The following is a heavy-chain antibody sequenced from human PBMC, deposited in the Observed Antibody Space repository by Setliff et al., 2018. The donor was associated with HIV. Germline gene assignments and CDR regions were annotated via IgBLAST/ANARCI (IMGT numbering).Heavy chain of an antibody. CDR3: ARGRDSVLTPFDY. V-gene: IGHV4-38-2*01. CDR2: MCHGGNNN. D-gene: IGHD3-10*01. J-gene: IGHJ4*02. Sequence: SETLSLTCGVSGYSISSDYCWGWIRQPPGKGLEWIGNMCHGGNNNYYNPSLKSRVTISVDTSKNQFSLKLSSVTAADTAIYYCARGRDSVLTPFDYWGQGTLVTVSS. CDR1: GYSISSDYC.